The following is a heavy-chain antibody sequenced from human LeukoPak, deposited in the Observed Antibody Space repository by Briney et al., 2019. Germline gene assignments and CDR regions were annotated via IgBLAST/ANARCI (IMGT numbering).Heavy chain of an antibody. V-gene: IGHV3-48*03. J-gene: IGHJ3*01. D-gene: IGHD3-16*01. CDR1: GFTFSNYE. CDR2: ISSVGSTI. Sequence: GGSLRLSCEASGFTFSNYEMQLVRQAPGKGLEWISYISSVGSTIYYADSVKGRFTISRDNARNTLYLQMNSLRAEDTAVYYCARDFLHLGGWGQGTMVTVSS. CDR3: ARDFLHLGG.